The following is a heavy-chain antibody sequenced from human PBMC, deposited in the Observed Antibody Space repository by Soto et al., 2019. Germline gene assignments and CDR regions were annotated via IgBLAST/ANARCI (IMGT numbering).Heavy chain of an antibody. Sequence: SETLSLTCTVSGGSISSYYWSWIRQPPGKGLEWIGYIYYSGSTNYNPSLKSRVTISVDTSKDQFSLKLSSVTAADTAVYYCARSKYSSSWDQFDYWGQGTLVTVS. J-gene: IGHJ4*02. CDR2: IYYSGST. CDR3: ARSKYSSSWDQFDY. CDR1: GGSISSYY. V-gene: IGHV4-59*01. D-gene: IGHD6-13*01.